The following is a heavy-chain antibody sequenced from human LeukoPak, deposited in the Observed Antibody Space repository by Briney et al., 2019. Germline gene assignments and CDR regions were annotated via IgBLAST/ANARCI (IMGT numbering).Heavy chain of an antibody. D-gene: IGHD2-21*01. V-gene: IGHV3-48*03. CDR2: ISSGGSTI. CDR1: GFTFSSYE. Sequence: GGSLRLSCAASGFTFSSYEMNWVRQAPGKGLEWVSYISSGGSTIYYADSAKGRFTISRDNAKNSLYLQMNSLRAEDTAVYYCARALVIDYWGQGTLVTVSS. J-gene: IGHJ4*02. CDR3: ARALVIDY.